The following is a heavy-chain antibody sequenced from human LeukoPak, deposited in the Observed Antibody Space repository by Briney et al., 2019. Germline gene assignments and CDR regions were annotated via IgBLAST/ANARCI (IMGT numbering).Heavy chain of an antibody. Sequence: GGSLRLSCAASGFTFSSYGMHWVRQAPGKGLEWVAVISYDGSNKYYADSVKGRFTISRDNSKNTLYLQMNSLRAEDTAVYYCAKDIVVVPALVYWGQRTLVTVSS. CDR1: GFTFSSYG. V-gene: IGHV3-30*18. J-gene: IGHJ4*02. D-gene: IGHD2-2*01. CDR3: AKDIVVVPALVY. CDR2: ISYDGSNK.